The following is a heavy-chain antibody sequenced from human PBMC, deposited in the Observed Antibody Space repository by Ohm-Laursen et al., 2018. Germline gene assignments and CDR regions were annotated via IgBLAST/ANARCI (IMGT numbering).Heavy chain of an antibody. J-gene: IGHJ4*02. Sequence: ASVKVSCKASGYTFTGYYMHWVRQAPGQGLEWMGWINPNSGGTNYAQKFQGRVTMTEDTSTDTGYMELSSLRSEDTAMYHCVTYPLLGNMVYFDSWGRGTLVTVSS. CDR3: VTYPLLGNMVYFDS. V-gene: IGHV1-2*02. CDR1: GYTFTGYY. D-gene: IGHD2-15*01. CDR2: INPNSGGT.